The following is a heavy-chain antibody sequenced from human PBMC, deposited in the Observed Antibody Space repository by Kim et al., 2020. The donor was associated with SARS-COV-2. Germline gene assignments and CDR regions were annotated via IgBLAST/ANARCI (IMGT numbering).Heavy chain of an antibody. V-gene: IGHV3-23*01. J-gene: IGHJ3*02. CDR1: GFTFSSYA. D-gene: IGHD6-19*01. CDR3: ASHRGRIAVDVGEAFDI. Sequence: GGSLRLSCAASGFTFSSYAMSWVRQAPGKGLEWVSAISGSGGSTYYADSVKGRFTISRDNSKNTLYLQMNSLRAEDTAVYYCASHRGRIAVDVGEAFDIWGQGTMVTVSS. CDR2: ISGSGGST.